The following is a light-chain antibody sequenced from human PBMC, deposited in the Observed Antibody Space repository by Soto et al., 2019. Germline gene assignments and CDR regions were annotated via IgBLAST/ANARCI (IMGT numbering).Light chain of an antibody. CDR2: DVS. J-gene: IGLJ2*01. CDR1: SSDVGGYNY. Sequence: QSALTQPASVSGSPGQSITISCTGTSSDVGGYNYVSWYQQHPGKAPKLMIYDVSNRPSGVSNRFSGSKSDNMASLTISGLQAEDEADYYCSSYTSSSTLVFGGGTKVTVL. V-gene: IGLV2-14*01. CDR3: SSYTSSSTLV.